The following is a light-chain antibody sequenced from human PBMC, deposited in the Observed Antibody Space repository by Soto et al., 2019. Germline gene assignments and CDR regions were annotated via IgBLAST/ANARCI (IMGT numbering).Light chain of an antibody. CDR2: EVT. V-gene: IGLV2-8*01. J-gene: IGLJ2*01. Sequence: QSALTQPPSASGSLGQSVTISCTGTSSDVGGYNYVSWHQQHPGKAPKVMIYEVTKRPPGVPDRFSGSKSGNTASLTVSGLQAEDEADYYCSSFEGGGNAVLLGGGTQLTVL. CDR1: SSDVGGYNY. CDR3: SSFEGGGNAVL.